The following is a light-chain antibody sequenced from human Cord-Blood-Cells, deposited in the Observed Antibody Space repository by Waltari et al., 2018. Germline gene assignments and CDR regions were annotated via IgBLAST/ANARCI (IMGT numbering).Light chain of an antibody. CDR2: DVS. V-gene: IGLV2-11*01. J-gene: IGLJ3*02. Sequence: QPALTQPPSASGSPGQSVTISCTGTSSDVGGYNYVSWYQQHPGKAPKLMIYDVSKRPSGVPDRFSGSKSGNTASLTISGLQAEDEADYYCCSYAGSYTWVFGGGTKLTVL. CDR3: CSYAGSYTWV. CDR1: SSDVGGYNY.